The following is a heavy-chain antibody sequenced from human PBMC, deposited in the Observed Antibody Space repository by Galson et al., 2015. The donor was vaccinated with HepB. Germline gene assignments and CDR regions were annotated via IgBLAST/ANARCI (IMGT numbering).Heavy chain of an antibody. V-gene: IGHV3-73*01. CDR1: GFTFSGSA. CDR2: IRSKANSYAT. J-gene: IGHJ4*01. Sequence: SLRLSCAASGFTFSGSAMHWVRQASGKGLEWVGRIRSKANSYATAYAASVKGRFTISRDDSKNTAYLQMNSLKTEDTAVYYCTSPSEPNDYWGQGTLVTVSS. CDR3: TSPSEPNDY.